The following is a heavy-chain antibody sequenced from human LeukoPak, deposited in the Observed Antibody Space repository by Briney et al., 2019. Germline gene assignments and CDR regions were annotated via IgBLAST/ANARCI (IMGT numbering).Heavy chain of an antibody. V-gene: IGHV3-21*01. CDR1: GFTFSSHS. Sequence: PGRSLRLSCAASGFTFSSHSMNWVRQAPGKGLEWVSSISGGSNYIYYADSVKGRFTISRDNAKNSLYLQMNSLSTEDTAVYYCARESDYGDYGHFDHWGQGTLVTVSS. J-gene: IGHJ4*02. CDR3: ARESDYGDYGHFDH. CDR2: ISGGSNYI. D-gene: IGHD4-17*01.